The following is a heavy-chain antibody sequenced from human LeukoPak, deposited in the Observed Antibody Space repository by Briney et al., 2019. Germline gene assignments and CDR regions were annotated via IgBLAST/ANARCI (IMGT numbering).Heavy chain of an antibody. V-gene: IGHV3-7*05. CDR1: GFTFSSYE. D-gene: IGHD5-24*01. Sequence: PGGSLRLSCAASGFTFSSYEMNWVRQAPGKGLEWVANIKEHGSEKYYLESVKGRFTISRDNARNSLYLQMNSLRAEDTAVYYCARLPLTERRHFEYWGQGTLVTVSS. CDR3: ARLPLTERRHFEY. CDR2: IKEHGSEK. J-gene: IGHJ4*02.